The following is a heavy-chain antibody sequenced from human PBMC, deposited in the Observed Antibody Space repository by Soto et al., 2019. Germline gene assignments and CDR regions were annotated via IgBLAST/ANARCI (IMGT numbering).Heavy chain of an antibody. CDR1: GFTFNSYS. D-gene: IGHD2-2*01. CDR2: IYTDDST. V-gene: IGHV3-53*04. Sequence: GGSLRLSCAVSGFTFNSYSMNWVRQATGKGLEWLSVIYTDDSTYYADSVKGRFTISRHNSKNTLYLQMNSLRAEDTAVYYCTSETSGSSCPLYWGQGTLVTVSS. J-gene: IGHJ4*02. CDR3: TSETSGSSCPLY.